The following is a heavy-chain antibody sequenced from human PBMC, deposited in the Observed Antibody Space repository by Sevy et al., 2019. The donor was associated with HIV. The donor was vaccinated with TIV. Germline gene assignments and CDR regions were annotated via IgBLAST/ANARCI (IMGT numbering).Heavy chain of an antibody. D-gene: IGHD3-9*01. CDR2: MNPNSGNT. J-gene: IGHJ3*02. Sequence: ASVKVSCKASGYTFTSYDINWVRQATGQGLEWMGWMNPNSGNTGYAQKFQGRVTMTRNTSISTAYMELSSLRSEDTAVYYCARGARYFDWLLVYAFDIWGQGTMVTVSS. CDR3: ARGARYFDWLLVYAFDI. CDR1: GYTFTSYD. V-gene: IGHV1-8*01.